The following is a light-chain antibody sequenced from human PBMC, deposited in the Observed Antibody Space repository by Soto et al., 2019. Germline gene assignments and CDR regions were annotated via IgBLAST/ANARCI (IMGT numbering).Light chain of an antibody. V-gene: IGKV3-20*01. J-gene: IGKJ1*01. CDR3: QHYDSSHGT. CDR1: QSVSSSY. Sequence: EIVLTQSPGTLSLSPGERATLSCRASQSVSSSYLAWYQQKPGQAPRLLIYGASSRATGIPDRFSGSGSGTDFTLTISSLQPEDFAVYYCQHYDSSHGTLGPGTKVDIK. CDR2: GAS.